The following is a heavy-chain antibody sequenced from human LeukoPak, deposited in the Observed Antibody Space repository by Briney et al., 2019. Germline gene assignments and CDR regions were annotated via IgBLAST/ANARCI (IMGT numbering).Heavy chain of an antibody. J-gene: IGHJ4*02. V-gene: IGHV3-53*01. D-gene: IGHD5-12*01. CDR3: ARVMAGYSGYDRYYFDY. CDR2: IYSGGST. Sequence: GSLRLSCAASGFTVSSNYMSWVRQAPGKGLEWVSVIYSGGSTYYADSVKGRFTISRDNSKNTLYLQMNSLRAEDTAVYYCARVMAGYSGYDRYYFDYWGQGTLVTVSS. CDR1: GFTVSSNY.